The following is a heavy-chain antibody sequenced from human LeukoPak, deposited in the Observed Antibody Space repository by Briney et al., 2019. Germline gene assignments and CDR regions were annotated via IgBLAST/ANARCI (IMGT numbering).Heavy chain of an antibody. Sequence: ASVKVSCKASGYTFTNYYIHWVRQAPGQGLEWMGGIIPIFGTANYAQKFQGRVTITADESTSTAYMELSSLRSEDTAVYYCATGMTTVTTSDAFDIWGQGTMVTVSS. CDR1: GYTFTNYY. D-gene: IGHD4-17*01. V-gene: IGHV1-69*13. CDR2: IIPIFGTA. J-gene: IGHJ3*02. CDR3: ATGMTTVTTSDAFDI.